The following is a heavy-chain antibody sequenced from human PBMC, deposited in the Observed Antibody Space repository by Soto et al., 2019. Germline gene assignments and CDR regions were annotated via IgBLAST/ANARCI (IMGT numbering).Heavy chain of an antibody. J-gene: IGHJ4*02. D-gene: IGHD2-2*01. CDR2: ITGSSRFI. CDR3: ARVGGGIVVVPGANRGDY. Sequence: EVQLAESGGGLVKPGGSLRLSCAASGFTFSTYTMNWVRQAPGKGLEWVSSITGSSRFIYYADSVKGRFTISRDNAENSLYLQMNSLRAEDTAVYYCARVGGGIVVVPGANRGDYWGQGTLVTVSS. CDR1: GFTFSTYT. V-gene: IGHV3-21*01.